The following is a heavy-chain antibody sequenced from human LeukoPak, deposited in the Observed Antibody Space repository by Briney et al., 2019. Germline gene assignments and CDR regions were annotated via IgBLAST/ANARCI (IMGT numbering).Heavy chain of an antibody. CDR2: IYTSGST. V-gene: IGHV4-61*02. Sequence: SQTLSLTCTVSGGSISSGSYYWSWIRQPAGKGLEWIGRIYTSGSTNYNPSLKSRVTISVDTSKNQFSLKLSSVTAADTAVYYCARGLYCSSTSCYQRWRPFDYWGQGTLVTVSS. D-gene: IGHD2-2*01. CDR3: ARGLYCSSTSCYQRWRPFDY. CDR1: GGSISSGSYY. J-gene: IGHJ4*02.